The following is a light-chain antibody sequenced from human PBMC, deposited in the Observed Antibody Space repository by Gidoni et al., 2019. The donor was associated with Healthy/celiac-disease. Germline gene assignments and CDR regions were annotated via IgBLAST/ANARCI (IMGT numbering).Light chain of an antibody. CDR3: QQYSSYPWT. CDR2: KAT. V-gene: IGKV1-5*03. CDR1: QSISSW. Sequence: DIQMTQSPSTLSASVGDRVTITCRASQSISSWLAWYQQKPGKAPKLLIYKATNLESGVPSRFSGSGSGTEFTLTISSLQPDDFATYYCQQYSSYPWTFXQXTKVEIK. J-gene: IGKJ1*01.